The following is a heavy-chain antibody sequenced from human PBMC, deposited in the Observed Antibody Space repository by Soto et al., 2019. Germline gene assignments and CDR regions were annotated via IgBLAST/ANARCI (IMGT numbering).Heavy chain of an antibody. V-gene: IGHV1-69*13. Sequence: ASVKVSCKASGGTFSSYAISWVRQAPGQGLEWMGGIIPIFGTANYAQKFQGRVTITADESTSTAYMELSSLRSEDTAVYYCARDLRRIVATLVVLDDRAHDAFDIWGQGTMVTVSS. CDR2: IIPIFGTA. J-gene: IGHJ3*02. D-gene: IGHD5-12*01. CDR1: GGTFSSYA. CDR3: ARDLRRIVATLVVLDDRAHDAFDI.